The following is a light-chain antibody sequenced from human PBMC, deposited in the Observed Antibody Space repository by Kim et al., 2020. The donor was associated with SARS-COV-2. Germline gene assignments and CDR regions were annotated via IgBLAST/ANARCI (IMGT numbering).Light chain of an antibody. CDR2: GAS. Sequence: ASVGERVTITCRASHDINYYLAWFQQKPGKAPRSLIYGASTLQRGVPSKFSGGGSGTDFTLTISSLQPEDFAIYYCQQYKTFPLTFGQGTRLQIK. J-gene: IGKJ5*01. CDR3: QQYKTFPLT. CDR1: HDINYY. V-gene: IGKV1-16*02.